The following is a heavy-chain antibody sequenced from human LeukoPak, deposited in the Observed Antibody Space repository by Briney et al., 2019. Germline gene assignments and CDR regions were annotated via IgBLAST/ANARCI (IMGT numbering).Heavy chain of an antibody. J-gene: IGHJ4*02. V-gene: IGHV3-7*01. CDR1: GFTFSSYS. CDR2: IKQDGSEK. Sequence: PGGSLRLSCAASGFTFSSYSMSWVRQAPGKGLEWVANIKQDGSEKYYVDSVKGRFTISRDNAKNSLYLQMNSLRAEDTAVYYCARDLSDSSGYFDYWGQGTLVTVSS. CDR3: ARDLSDSSGYFDY. D-gene: IGHD3-22*01.